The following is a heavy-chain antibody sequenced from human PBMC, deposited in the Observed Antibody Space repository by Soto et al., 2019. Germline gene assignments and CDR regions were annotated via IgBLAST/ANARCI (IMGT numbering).Heavy chain of an antibody. CDR1: GGSISSNY. V-gene: IGHV4-59*01. Sequence: SETLSLACTVSGGSISSNYGTWIRQPPGKGLEWIGYVYNSGSTNYNPSLKSRVTISEDTSKSQFSLKVNSMTAADTAVYYCARYRREAVAGYTLDNWGQGILVTVPS. J-gene: IGHJ4*02. D-gene: IGHD6-13*01. CDR2: VYNSGST. CDR3: ARYRREAVAGYTLDN.